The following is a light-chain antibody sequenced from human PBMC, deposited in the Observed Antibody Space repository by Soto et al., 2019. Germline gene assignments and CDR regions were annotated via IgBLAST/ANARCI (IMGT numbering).Light chain of an antibody. Sequence: QCVLTQPPSVSGSPGQSVTISCTGTSSDVGGYNYVSWYQQHPGKAPKLMIYEVSERPSGVPDRFSGSKSGNTASLTVSGLQAEDEADYYCSSYAGSNNLVFGGGTKLTVL. J-gene: IGLJ3*02. CDR1: SSDVGGYNY. CDR3: SSYAGSNNLV. CDR2: EVS. V-gene: IGLV2-8*01.